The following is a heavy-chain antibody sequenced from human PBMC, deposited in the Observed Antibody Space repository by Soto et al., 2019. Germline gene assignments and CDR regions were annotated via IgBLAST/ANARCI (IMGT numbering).Heavy chain of an antibody. J-gene: IGHJ6*03. V-gene: IGHV4-39*01. D-gene: IGHD3-10*01. CDR3: ARHALFISDSTMASYSMDV. Sequence: SETLSLSCTVSGGSISSSSYYWGWIRQPPGKGLEWIGSIYYSGSTYYNPSLKSRVTISVDTSKNQFSLKLSSVTAADTAVYYCARHALFISDSTMASYSMDVSGKATTLTVSS. CDR1: GGSISSSSYY. CDR2: IYYSGST.